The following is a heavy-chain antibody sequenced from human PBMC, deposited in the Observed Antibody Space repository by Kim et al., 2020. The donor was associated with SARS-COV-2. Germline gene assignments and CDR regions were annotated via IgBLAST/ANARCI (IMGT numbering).Heavy chain of an antibody. CDR3: AKELVRGRLYYFDY. Sequence: ADSVKGRFTISRDNSKNTLYLQMNSLRAEDTAVYYCAKELVRGRLYYFDYWGQGTLVTVSS. V-gene: IGHV3-30*02. J-gene: IGHJ4*02. D-gene: IGHD1-26*01.